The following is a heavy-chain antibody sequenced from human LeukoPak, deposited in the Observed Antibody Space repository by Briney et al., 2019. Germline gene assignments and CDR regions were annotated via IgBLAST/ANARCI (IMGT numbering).Heavy chain of an antibody. D-gene: IGHD6-19*01. CDR3: ARVKPGYSSGWVFDY. Sequence: SVKVSCKASGGTFSSYAISWVRQAPGQGLEWMGGIIPIFGTANYAQKFQGRVTMTTDTSTSTAYMELRSLRSDDTAVYYCARVKPGYSSGWVFDYWGQGTLVTVSS. CDR2: IIPIFGTA. V-gene: IGHV1-69*05. J-gene: IGHJ4*02. CDR1: GGTFSSYA.